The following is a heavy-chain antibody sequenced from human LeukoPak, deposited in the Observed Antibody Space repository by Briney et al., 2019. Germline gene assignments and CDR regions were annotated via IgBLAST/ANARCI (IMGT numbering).Heavy chain of an antibody. V-gene: IGHV3-23*01. Sequence: GGSLRLSCAASGFTFSSYAMSWVRQAPGKGLEWVSAISGSGGSTYYADSVKGRFTISRDNSKNTLCLQMNSLRAEDTAVYYCAKGKGVVPAAMPSDYWGQGTLVTVSS. CDR3: AKGKGVVPAAMPSDY. CDR2: ISGSGGST. CDR1: GFTFSSYA. J-gene: IGHJ4*02. D-gene: IGHD2-2*01.